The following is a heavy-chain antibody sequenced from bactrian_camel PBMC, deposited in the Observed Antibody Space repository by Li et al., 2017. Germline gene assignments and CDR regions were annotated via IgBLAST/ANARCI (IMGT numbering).Heavy chain of an antibody. Sequence: QLVESGGASVQAGGSLRLSCVASGDTIGRYCMGWFRLPPGKEREMVAYIYSGGSTTDYHDSVKGRFTISRDNANTISLMMSSLKPEDTAMYYCAISDTCASLEFGYSGQGTQVTVS. J-gene: IGHJ6*01. CDR2: IYSGGSTT. V-gene: IGHV3S25*01. CDR3: AISDTCASLEFGY. CDR1: GDTIGRYC.